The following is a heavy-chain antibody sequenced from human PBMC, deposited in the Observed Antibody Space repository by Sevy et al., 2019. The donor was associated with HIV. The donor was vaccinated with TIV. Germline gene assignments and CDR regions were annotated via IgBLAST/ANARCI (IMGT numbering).Heavy chain of an antibody. J-gene: IGHJ4*02. Sequence: ASVKVSCKASGYRFTSYAMNWVRQAPGQGLEWMGWINANTGKPTYAQGFTGRFVFSLDTSVNTAYLQISSLKAEDTAVYYCAKGRPGSGYSGAAAGDWGQGTRVTVSS. D-gene: IGHD5-12*01. CDR2: INANTGKP. V-gene: IGHV7-4-1*02. CDR1: GYRFTSYA. CDR3: AKGRPGSGYSGAAAGD.